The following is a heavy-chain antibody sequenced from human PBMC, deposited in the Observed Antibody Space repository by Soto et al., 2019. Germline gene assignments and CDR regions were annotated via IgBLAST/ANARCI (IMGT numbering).Heavy chain of an antibody. CDR1: GFTFSTYG. Sequence: QVQLVESGGGVVQPGRSLRLSCAASGFTFSTYGMHWVRQAPGKGLEWVAVISYDGSNKYYAESVKGRFTISRDNSKNTLYLQMNSLRAEDTAGYYCAKARKVEYSSSGGMDVWGQGTTVTVSS. CDR3: AKARKVEYSSSGGMDV. D-gene: IGHD6-6*01. CDR2: ISYDGSNK. V-gene: IGHV3-30*18. J-gene: IGHJ6*02.